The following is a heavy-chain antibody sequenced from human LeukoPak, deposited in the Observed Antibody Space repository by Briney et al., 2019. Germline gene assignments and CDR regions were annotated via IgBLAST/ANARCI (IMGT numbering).Heavy chain of an antibody. CDR3: AQGPNFGSWRAVDY. D-gene: IGHD3-10*01. Sequence: GGSQRLYCAASDPSFRSHDMSWARQPLGKGLEWVSSIAGDGASIHADFVKGRFTISRDKSENILYLQRNSLRADDTAIYYCAQGPNFGSWRAVDYGAREAWSPSPQ. J-gene: IGHJ4*02. V-gene: IGHV3-23*01. CDR1: DPSFRSHD. CDR2: IAGDGAS.